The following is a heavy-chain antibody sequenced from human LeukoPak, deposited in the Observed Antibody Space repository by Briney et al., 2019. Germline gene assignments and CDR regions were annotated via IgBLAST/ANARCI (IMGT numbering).Heavy chain of an antibody. Sequence: SETLSLTCTVSGGSISSSSYYWGWIRQPPGKGLEWIGSIYYSGSTYYNPSLKSRVTISVDTSKNQFSLKLSSMTAADTAVYYCAREIWYGSSWGTEDYWGQGTLVTVSS. CDR1: GGSISSSSYY. V-gene: IGHV4-39*07. CDR3: AREIWYGSSWGTEDY. CDR2: IYYSGST. J-gene: IGHJ4*02. D-gene: IGHD6-13*01.